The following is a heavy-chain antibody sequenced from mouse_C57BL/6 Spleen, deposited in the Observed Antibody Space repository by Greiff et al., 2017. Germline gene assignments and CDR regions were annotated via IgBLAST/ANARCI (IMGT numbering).Heavy chain of an antibody. CDR3: ASLYSPYAMDY. J-gene: IGHJ4*01. CDR2: IDPSDSET. V-gene: IGHV1-52*01. D-gene: IGHD2-3*01. CDR1: GYTFTSYW. Sequence: QVQLQQPGAELVRPGSSVKLSCKASGYTFTSYWMHWVKQRPIQGLEWIGNIDPSDSETHYNQKFKDKATLTVDKSSSTAYMQRSSLTSEDSAVYYCASLYSPYAMDYWGQGTSVTVSS.